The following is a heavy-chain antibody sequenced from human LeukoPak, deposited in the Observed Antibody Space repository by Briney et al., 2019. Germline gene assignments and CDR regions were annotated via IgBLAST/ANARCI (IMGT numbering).Heavy chain of an antibody. V-gene: IGHV4-34*01. D-gene: IGHD3-3*01. CDR1: GGSFYGYY. J-gene: IGHJ4*02. CDR2: INHSGNT. Sequence: SETLSLTCAVYGGSFYGYYWSWIRQPPGKGLEWIGEINHSGNTNYNPSLKSRVTISVDTSKNQFSLKLSSVTAADTAVYYCARGGKIDFWSGYSSRNFDYWGQGTLVTVSS. CDR3: ARGGKIDFWSGYSSRNFDY.